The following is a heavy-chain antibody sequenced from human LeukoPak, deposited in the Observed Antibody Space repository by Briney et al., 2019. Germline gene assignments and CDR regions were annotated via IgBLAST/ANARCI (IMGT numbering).Heavy chain of an antibody. CDR1: GFTFSNAG. CDR3: TTEELRYFDWLPNDDAFEI. V-gene: IGHV3-15*01. Sequence: PGGSLRLSCAASGFTFSNAGMSWVRQAPGKGLEWVGRIKSKSGGGTTDYAAPVKVRFTISRDDSKNTLYLQMNSLKAEDTAVYYCTTEELRYFDWLPNDDAFEIWGQGTMVTVSS. D-gene: IGHD3-9*01. J-gene: IGHJ3*02. CDR2: IKSKSGGGTT.